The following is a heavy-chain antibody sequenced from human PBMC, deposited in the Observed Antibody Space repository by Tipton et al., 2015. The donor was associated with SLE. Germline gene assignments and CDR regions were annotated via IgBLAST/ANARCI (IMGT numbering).Heavy chain of an antibody. CDR2: ITTGGNTL. CDR1: GFAVSDYE. Sequence: GSLRLSCAASGFAVSDYEMSWVRQAPGKGLEWIVYITTGGNTLHYADSVKGRFTISRDDAQNSLYLQMNSLRPDDTAVYYCARDDADWWFFDYWGQGTLVTVSS. CDR3: ARDDADWWFFDY. V-gene: IGHV3-48*03. J-gene: IGHJ4*02. D-gene: IGHD2-15*01.